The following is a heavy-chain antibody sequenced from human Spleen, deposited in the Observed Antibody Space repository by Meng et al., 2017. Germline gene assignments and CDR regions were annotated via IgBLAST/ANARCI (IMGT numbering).Heavy chain of an antibody. D-gene: IGHD3-22*01. CDR1: GYSISSGYY. J-gene: IGHJ4*02. Sequence: SETLSLTCAVSGYSISSGYYWGWIRQPPGKGLEWIGSIYHSGSTYYNPSLKSRVTISVDTSKNQFSLKLRSVTAADTAVYYCARGADFDSSDYFYEPLDYWGQGALVTVSS. V-gene: IGHV4-38-2*01. CDR3: ARGADFDSSDYFYEPLDY. CDR2: IYHSGST.